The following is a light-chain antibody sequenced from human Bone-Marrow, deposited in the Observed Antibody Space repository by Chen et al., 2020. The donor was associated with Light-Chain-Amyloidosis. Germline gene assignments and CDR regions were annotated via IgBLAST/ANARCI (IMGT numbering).Light chain of an antibody. CDR2: TDN. Sequence: QSVLTQPPSASGTPGQRVTISCSGSSSNIGTKNVNWYQHLPGPAPKLLIYTDNQRPSGVPDRFSGSKSGTSASLAISGLQSEDEADYYCAAWDGSLDGWVFGGGTKLTVL. J-gene: IGLJ3*02. CDR3: AAWDGSLDGWV. V-gene: IGLV1-44*01. CDR1: SSNIGTKN.